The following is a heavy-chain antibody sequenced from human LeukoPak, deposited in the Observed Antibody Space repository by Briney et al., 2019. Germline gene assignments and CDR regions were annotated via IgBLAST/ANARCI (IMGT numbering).Heavy chain of an antibody. D-gene: IGHD2-2*01. CDR2: IKRKTDGGTV. Sequence: GGSLRLSCAAAGFTFSNVWMTWVRQAPGKGLEWVGRIKRKTDGGTVDYAAPVKGRSTISRDDSKNTLYLQMNSLKMEDTAVYYCTRYATSCTDCYYFDYWGQGTLVTVSS. J-gene: IGHJ4*02. CDR1: GFTFSNVW. CDR3: TRYATSCTDCYYFDY. V-gene: IGHV3-15*01.